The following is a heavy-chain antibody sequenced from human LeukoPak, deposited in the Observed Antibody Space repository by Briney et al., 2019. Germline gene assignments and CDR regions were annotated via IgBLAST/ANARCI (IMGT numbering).Heavy chain of an antibody. J-gene: IGHJ4*02. CDR3: TTDLWELFDY. CDR2: IKSKTDGGTT. V-gene: IGHV3-15*01. D-gene: IGHD1-26*01. Sequence: GGSLRLSCAASGFTFSSYGMHWVRQAPGKGLEWVGRIKSKTDGGTTDYAAPVKGRFTISRDDSKNTLYLQMNSLKTEDTAVYYCTTDLWELFDYWGQGTLVTVSS. CDR1: GFTFSSYG.